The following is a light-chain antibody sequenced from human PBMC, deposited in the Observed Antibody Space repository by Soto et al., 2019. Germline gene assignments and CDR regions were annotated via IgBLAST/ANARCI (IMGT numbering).Light chain of an antibody. Sequence: EIVLTQSPGTLSLSPGERATLSCRASQSVSNNYLAWYQQKPGQAPRLLIYAASSRATGIPDNFSGSGSGTDFTLTISRLEPEDFAVYYCQHYGSSPFGGGTKV. J-gene: IGKJ4*01. CDR2: AAS. V-gene: IGKV3-20*01. CDR1: QSVSNNY. CDR3: QHYGSSP.